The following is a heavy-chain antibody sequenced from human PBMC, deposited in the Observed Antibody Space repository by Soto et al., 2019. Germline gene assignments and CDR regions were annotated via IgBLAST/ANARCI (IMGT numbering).Heavy chain of an antibody. D-gene: IGHD3-3*01. V-gene: IGHV3-48*02. CDR1: GFTFSIYS. Sequence: GGSLRLSCAASGFTFSIYSMNWVRQAPGKGLEWVSYISSSSSTIYYADSVKGRFTISRDNAKNSLYLHMNSLRDEDTAVYYCARDDDLGRANWFDPWGQGTLVTVSS. J-gene: IGHJ5*02. CDR2: ISSSSSTI. CDR3: ARDDDLGRANWFDP.